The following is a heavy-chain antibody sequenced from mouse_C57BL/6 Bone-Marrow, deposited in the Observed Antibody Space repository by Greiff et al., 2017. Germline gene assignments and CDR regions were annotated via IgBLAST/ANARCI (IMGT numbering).Heavy chain of an antibody. D-gene: IGHD1-1*01. J-gene: IGHJ4*01. V-gene: IGHV5-15*01. CDR2: ISNLAYSI. Sequence: EVMLVESGGGLVQPGGSLKLSCAASGFTFSDYGMAWVRQAPRTGPEWVAFISNLAYSIYYADTVTGRFTISRENAKNTLYLEMSSLRSEDTAMYYCARTDYYGSSDYAMDYWGQGTSVTVSS. CDR1: GFTFSDYG. CDR3: ARTDYYGSSDYAMDY.